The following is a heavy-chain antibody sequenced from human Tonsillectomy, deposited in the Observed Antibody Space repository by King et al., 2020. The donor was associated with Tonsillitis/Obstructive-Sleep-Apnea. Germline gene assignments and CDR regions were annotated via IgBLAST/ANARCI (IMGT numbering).Heavy chain of an antibody. CDR2: IYYSGIT. CDR1: GDSISSGGFY. Sequence: VQLQESGPGLVKPSQTLSLTCSVSGDSISSGGFYWSWIRQHPGKGLEWIGYIYYSGITYYNPSLKSRVTISVDTSKNQFSLRLSSVTAADTAVYYCARDRQDPRFFDYWGQGTLVTVSS. V-gene: IGHV4-31*03. J-gene: IGHJ4*02. CDR3: ARDRQDPRFFDY.